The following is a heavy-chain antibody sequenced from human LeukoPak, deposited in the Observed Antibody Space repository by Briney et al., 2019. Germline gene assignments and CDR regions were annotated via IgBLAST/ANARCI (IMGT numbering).Heavy chain of an antibody. D-gene: IGHD2-21*01. V-gene: IGHV3-23*01. CDR1: GFTFHNNG. J-gene: IGHJ4*02. Sequence: PGGSQRLSCAASGFTFHNNGMSWVRQAPGKGLEWVSAISGSSRSTYHAESVKGRFTISRDNSKNTLYLQMNSLRAEDTAVYYCAREGTYCGGDCYPGNFDYWGQGTLVTVSS. CDR2: ISGSSRST. CDR3: AREGTYCGGDCYPGNFDY.